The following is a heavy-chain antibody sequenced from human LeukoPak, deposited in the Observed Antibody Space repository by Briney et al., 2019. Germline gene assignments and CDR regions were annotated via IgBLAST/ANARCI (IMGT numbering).Heavy chain of an antibody. J-gene: IGHJ1*01. V-gene: IGHV3-23*01. CDR2: ISGSGGST. CDR1: GFTFSSYA. CDR3: AKDLSSSWSDSVYFQH. D-gene: IGHD6-13*01. Sequence: PGGSLRLSCAASGFTFSSYAMSWVRQAPGKGLEWVSAISGSGGSTYYADSVKGRFTISRDNSKNTLYLQMNSLRAEDTAVYYCAKDLSSSWSDSVYFQHWGQGTLVTVSS.